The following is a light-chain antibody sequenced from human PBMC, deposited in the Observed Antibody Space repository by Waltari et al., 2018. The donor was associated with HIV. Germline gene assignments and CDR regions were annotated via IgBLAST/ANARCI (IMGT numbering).Light chain of an antibody. CDR3: CSYAGGPFV. Sequence: QSALTQPASVSGSLGQSVNMSFSGNDSDVGKYDFVSLYKHTPGQAPHLLIYDFNPRPSGVSLRFSGAKSGNTASLTISGLQAEDEADYYCCSYAGGPFVSGTGTKVTVL. J-gene: IGLJ1*01. CDR1: DSDVGKYDF. CDR2: DFN. V-gene: IGLV2-23*02.